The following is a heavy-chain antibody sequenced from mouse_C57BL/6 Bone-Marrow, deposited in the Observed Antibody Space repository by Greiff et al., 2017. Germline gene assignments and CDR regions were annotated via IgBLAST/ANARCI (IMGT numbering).Heavy chain of an antibody. Sequence: QVQLKESGPGLVQPSQSLSITCTVSGFSLTSYGVHWVRQSPGQGLEWLGVIWSGGSSDYYAAFISRLSISKDNSKSHVFFNMNSLQADDTAIDYCATIWSVYAMGYWGQGTSVTVSS. V-gene: IGHV2-2*01. D-gene: IGHD1-1*02. CDR1: GFSLTSYG. CDR2: IWSGGSS. J-gene: IGHJ4*01. CDR3: ATIWSVYAMGY.